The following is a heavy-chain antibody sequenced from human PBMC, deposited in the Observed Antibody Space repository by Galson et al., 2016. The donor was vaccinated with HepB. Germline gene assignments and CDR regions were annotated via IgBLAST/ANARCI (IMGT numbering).Heavy chain of an antibody. Sequence: SLRLSCAASGFVFSNFGLSWVRQAPGKGQEWVASTSTRRTTYYSDSVQGRFTISRDNSNNTLYPQMNGLRAEDTAGYYCAKERLVRRIFDHWGQGTLLTVSS. D-gene: IGHD1-1*01. J-gene: IGHJ4*02. CDR2: TSTRRTT. CDR1: GFVFSNFG. CDR3: AKERLVRRIFDH. V-gene: IGHV3-23*01.